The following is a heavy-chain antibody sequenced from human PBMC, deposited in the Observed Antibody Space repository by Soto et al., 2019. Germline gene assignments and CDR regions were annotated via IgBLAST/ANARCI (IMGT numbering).Heavy chain of an antibody. CDR2: INPKSRGT. J-gene: IGHJ5*02. V-gene: IGHV1-2*02. CDR1: GYTFTESF. CDR3: ARVTLKAGNWFDP. Sequence: ASVKGSFKTSGYTFTESFIHWVRQAPGQGFEWMGWINPKSRGTTYAQKFQGRVTMTRDTSNSTAYMELRGLRSDDTAIYYCARVTLKAGNWFDPWGQGTLVTVSS.